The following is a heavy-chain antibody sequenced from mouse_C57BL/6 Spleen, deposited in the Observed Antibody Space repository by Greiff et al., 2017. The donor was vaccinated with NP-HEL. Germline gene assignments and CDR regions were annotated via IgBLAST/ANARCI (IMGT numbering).Heavy chain of an antibody. CDR2: ISDGGSYT. Sequence: EVNVVESGGGLVKPGGSLKLSCAASGFTFSSYAMSWVRQTPEKRLEWVATISDGGSYTYYPDNVKGRFTISRDNAKNNLYLQMSHLKSEDTAMYYCARDNYYSNYWYFDVWGTGTTVTVSS. CDR1: GFTFSSYA. V-gene: IGHV5-4*01. D-gene: IGHD2-5*01. CDR3: ARDNYYSNYWYFDV. J-gene: IGHJ1*03.